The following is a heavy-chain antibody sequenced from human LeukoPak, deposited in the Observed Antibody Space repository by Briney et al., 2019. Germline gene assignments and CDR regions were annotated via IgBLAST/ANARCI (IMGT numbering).Heavy chain of an antibody. J-gene: IGHJ6*02. V-gene: IGHV1-3*01. CDR1: GYTFTSYA. Sequence: ASVKVSCKASGYTFTSYAMHWVRQAPGQRLECMGWINAGNGNTKYSQKFQGRVTISRDTSASTAYMELSSLRSEDTAVYYCARSCSGGSCYWYPYYYYGMDVWGQGTTVTVSS. CDR3: ARSCSGGSCYWYPYYYYGMDV. CDR2: INAGNGNT. D-gene: IGHD2-15*01.